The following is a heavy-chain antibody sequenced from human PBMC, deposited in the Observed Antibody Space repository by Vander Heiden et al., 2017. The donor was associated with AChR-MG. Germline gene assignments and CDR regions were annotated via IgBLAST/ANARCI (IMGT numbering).Heavy chain of an antibody. Sequence: QMQLVQSGPEVKKPGTSVKVSCKASGFTFTSSAVQWVRQARGQRLEWIGWIVVGSGNTNYAQKFQERVTITRDMSTSTAYMELSSLRSEDTAVYYCALDYSNYVGGGWFDPWGQGTLVTVSS. CDR2: IVVGSGNT. CDR1: GFTFTSSA. D-gene: IGHD4-4*01. CDR3: ALDYSNYVGGGWFDP. V-gene: IGHV1-58*01. J-gene: IGHJ5*02.